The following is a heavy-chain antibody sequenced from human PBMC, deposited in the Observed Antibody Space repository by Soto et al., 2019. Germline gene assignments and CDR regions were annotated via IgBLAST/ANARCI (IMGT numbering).Heavy chain of an antibody. CDR1: GYPVTAYY. D-gene: IGHD3-3*01. Sequence: QLHLVQSGAVVKKPGASVTVSCSASGYPVTAYYMHWVRQAPGRGLEWMGGINPATGAAKYTQTFLGRVTMTRDTSTSTVFMELSGLTSGGTAVFYCARGGGVGVAGSAAFDMWGQGTLVTVSS. CDR2: INPATGAA. J-gene: IGHJ3*02. CDR3: ARGGGVGVAGSAAFDM. V-gene: IGHV1-2*02.